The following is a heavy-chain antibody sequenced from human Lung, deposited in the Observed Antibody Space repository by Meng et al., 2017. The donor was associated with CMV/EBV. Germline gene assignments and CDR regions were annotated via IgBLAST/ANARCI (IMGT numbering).Heavy chain of an antibody. CDR2: IYYSGST. CDR1: GGSVSNDRYF. D-gene: IGHD1-26*01. Sequence: LXCTVSGGSVSNDRYFWGWIRQTPGKRLEWLGYIYYSGSTYYNPALKSRVTISVDTSKNQFSLRLSSVTVADTAIFYCVRDEIVGATTRGIDVWGRGTXVT. CDR3: VRDEIVGATTRGIDV. V-gene: IGHV4-61*01. J-gene: IGHJ6*02.